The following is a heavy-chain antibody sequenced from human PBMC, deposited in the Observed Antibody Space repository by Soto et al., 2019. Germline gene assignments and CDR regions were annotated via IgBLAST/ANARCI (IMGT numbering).Heavy chain of an antibody. CDR3: AIVRGKGYDILTGFFDY. D-gene: IGHD3-9*01. J-gene: IGHJ4*02. CDR1: GYTFTSYY. V-gene: IGHV1-46*01. CDR2: IKPSGGST. Sequence: QVQLVQSGAEVKKPGASVKVSCKASGYTFTSYYMHWVRQAPGQGLEWMGIIKPSGGSTSYAQKLQCRVNMNRDKSTSRVYMDLSRLRSEDTAVYYCAIVRGKGYDILTGFFDYWGQGTRVTVSS.